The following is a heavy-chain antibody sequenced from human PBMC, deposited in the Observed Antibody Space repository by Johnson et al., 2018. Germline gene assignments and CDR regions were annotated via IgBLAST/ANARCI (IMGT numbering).Heavy chain of an antibody. V-gene: IGHV3-7*01. CDR1: GFSFSRYW. D-gene: IGHD3-22*01. CDR3: ASGYYDSSGYFSEYFQH. CDR2: IKQDGSEK. Sequence: VQLVQSGGGLVQPGGSLRLSCAASGFSFSRYWMSWVRQAPGKGLEGVANIKQDGSEKYYVDSVKGRFTIARDNAKNSVYLQMNSLRAEDTAVYYCASGYYDSSGYFSEYFQHWGQGTLVTVSS. J-gene: IGHJ1*01.